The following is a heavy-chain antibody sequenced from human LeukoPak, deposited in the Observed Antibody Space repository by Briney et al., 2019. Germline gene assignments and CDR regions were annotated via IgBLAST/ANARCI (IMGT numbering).Heavy chain of an antibody. CDR3: AKLGYCSSTSCTTNWFDP. V-gene: IGHV3-23*01. CDR1: GFTFSSYA. CDR2: ISGSGGST. Sequence: GGSLRLSCAASGFTFSSYAMSWVRQAPGKGLEWVSAISGSGGSTYYADSVKGRFTISRDNSKNTLYLQMNSLRAEDTAVYYCAKLGYCSSTSCTTNWFDPWGQGTLVTVSS. D-gene: IGHD2-2*01. J-gene: IGHJ5*02.